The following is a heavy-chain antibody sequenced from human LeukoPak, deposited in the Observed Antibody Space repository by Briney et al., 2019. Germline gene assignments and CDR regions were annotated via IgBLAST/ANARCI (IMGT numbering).Heavy chain of an antibody. J-gene: IGHJ4*02. CDR3: AKEPGIAAGMGYYFDY. CDR2: ISGSGGST. D-gene: IGHD6-13*01. V-gene: IGHV3-23*01. CDR1: GFTFSSYA. Sequence: PGGSLRLSCAASGFTFSSYAMRWVRQAPGKGLEWVSAISGSGGSTYYADSVKGRFTISRDNSKSTLYLQMNSLRAEDTAVYYCAKEPGIAAGMGYYFDYWGQGTLVTVSS.